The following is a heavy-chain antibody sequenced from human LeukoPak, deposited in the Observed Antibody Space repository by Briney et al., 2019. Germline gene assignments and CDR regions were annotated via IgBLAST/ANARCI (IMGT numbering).Heavy chain of an antibody. CDR2: INPSGGST. Sequence: ASVKVSCKASGYTFTNYYMHWVRQAPGQGLEWMGIINPSGGSTNYAQKFQGRVTMTRDTSTSTVYMELSSLRSEDTAVYYCARVSLTGPEGDYWGQGTLVTVSS. CDR3: ARVSLTGPEGDY. V-gene: IGHV1-46*01. J-gene: IGHJ4*02. CDR1: GYTFTNYY. D-gene: IGHD3-9*01.